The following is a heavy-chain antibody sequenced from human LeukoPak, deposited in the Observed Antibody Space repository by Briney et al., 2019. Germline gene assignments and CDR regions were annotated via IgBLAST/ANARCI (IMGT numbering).Heavy chain of an antibody. V-gene: IGHV3-30*02. CDR1: GFTFSDYD. D-gene: IGHD5-18*01. Sequence: GGSLRLSCAASGFTFSDYDMHWVRQAPGKGLEWVAFIQYDGSNKYFADSVKGRFTISRDNSKNTLYLQMNSLRAEDTAVYYCAKGNSGYSYGYSDYWGQGTLVTVSS. J-gene: IGHJ4*02. CDR2: IQYDGSNK. CDR3: AKGNSGYSYGYSDY.